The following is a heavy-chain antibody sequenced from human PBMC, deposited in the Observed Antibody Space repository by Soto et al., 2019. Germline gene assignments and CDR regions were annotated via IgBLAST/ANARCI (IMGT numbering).Heavy chain of an antibody. Sequence: HPGGSLRLSCAASGFTFSSYAMTWVRQAPGKGLEWVSAFSATDSSLQYAASVKGRFTISRDNSDSTLYLQMNSLSAEDTAVYYCARCATAAAGTGAFDIWGQGTVVTVSS. CDR2: FSATDSSL. J-gene: IGHJ3*02. D-gene: IGHD6-25*01. V-gene: IGHV3-23*01. CDR3: ARCATAAAGTGAFDI. CDR1: GFTFSSYA.